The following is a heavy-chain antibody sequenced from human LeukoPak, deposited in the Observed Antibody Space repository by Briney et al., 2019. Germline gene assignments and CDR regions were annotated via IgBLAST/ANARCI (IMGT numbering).Heavy chain of an antibody. CDR2: MNPNSGNT. D-gene: IGHD6-6*01. CDR1: GYTFTSYD. V-gene: IGHV1-8*01. CDR3: ARAQIYSSSSGVDY. J-gene: IGHJ4*02. Sequence: ASVKVSCKASGYTFTSYDINWVRQATGQGLEWMGWMNPNSGNTGYAQKFQGRVTMTRNTSISTAYMEPSSLRSEDTAVYYCARAQIYSSSSGVDYWGQGTLVTVSS.